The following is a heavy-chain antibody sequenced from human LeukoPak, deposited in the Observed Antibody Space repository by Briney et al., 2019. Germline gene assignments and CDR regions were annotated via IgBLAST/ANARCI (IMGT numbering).Heavy chain of an antibody. Sequence: ASVKVSCKASGYPFSSYAFSWVRQAPGQGLEWMGWISTYNGNTNYAQKLQGRVTMTTDTSTSTAYMELRSLRSDDTAVYYCARDENYYDSSGYYYFDYWGQGTLVTVSS. D-gene: IGHD3-22*01. CDR1: GYPFSSYA. CDR3: ARDENYYDSSGYYYFDY. V-gene: IGHV1-18*01. CDR2: ISTYNGNT. J-gene: IGHJ4*02.